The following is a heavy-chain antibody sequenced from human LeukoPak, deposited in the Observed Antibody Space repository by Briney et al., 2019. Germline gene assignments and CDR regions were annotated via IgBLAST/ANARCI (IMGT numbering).Heavy chain of an antibody. Sequence: GGSLRLSCAASGFTFSSYGMHWVRQAPSKGLEWVAVISYDGSNKYYADSVKGRFTISRDNSKNTLYLQMNSLRAEDTAVYYCAKVPCSGGSCYLDYWGQGTLVTVSS. CDR3: AKVPCSGGSCYLDY. CDR1: GFTFSSYG. D-gene: IGHD2-15*01. V-gene: IGHV3-30*18. CDR2: ISYDGSNK. J-gene: IGHJ4*02.